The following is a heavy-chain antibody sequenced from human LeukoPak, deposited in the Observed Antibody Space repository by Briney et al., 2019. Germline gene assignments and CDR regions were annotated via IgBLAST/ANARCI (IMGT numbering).Heavy chain of an antibody. Sequence: PGGSLRLSCAASGFTFSSYEMNWVRQAPGKGLEWVSYISSSGSTIYYADSVKGRFTISRDNSKNTLYLQMNSLRAEDTAVYYCAKPRGFGELLYDYWGQGTLVTVSS. J-gene: IGHJ4*02. V-gene: IGHV3-48*03. D-gene: IGHD3-10*01. CDR2: ISSSGSTI. CDR1: GFTFSSYE. CDR3: AKPRGFGELLYDY.